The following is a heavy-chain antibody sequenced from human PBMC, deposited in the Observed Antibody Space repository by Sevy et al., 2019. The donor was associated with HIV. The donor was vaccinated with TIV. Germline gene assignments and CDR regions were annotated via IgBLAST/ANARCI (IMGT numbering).Heavy chain of an antibody. J-gene: IGHJ4*02. CDR1: GGTFSSYA. D-gene: IGHD2-2*01. V-gene: IGHV1-69*13. CDR2: IIPIFGTA. Sequence: ASVKVSCKASGGTFSSYAISWVRQAPGQGLEWMGGIIPIFGTANNAQKFQGRVTITADESTSTAYMELSSLRSEDTAVYYCARGQYCSSTSCYIELDYWGQGTLVTVSS. CDR3: ARGQYCSSTSCYIELDY.